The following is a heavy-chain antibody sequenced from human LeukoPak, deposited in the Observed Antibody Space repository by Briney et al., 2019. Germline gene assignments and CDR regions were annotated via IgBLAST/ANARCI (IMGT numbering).Heavy chain of an antibody. J-gene: IGHJ5*02. Sequence: GASVKVSCKASGYTFTGYYMHWVRQAPGQGLEWMGWINPNSGGTNYAQKFQGRVTMTRDTSISTAYMELSRLRSDDTAVYYCARDGGYCSSTSCYVGWFDPWGQGTLVTVSS. CDR2: INPNSGGT. V-gene: IGHV1-2*02. CDR3: ARDGGYCSSTSCYVGWFDP. D-gene: IGHD2-2*01. CDR1: GYTFTGYY.